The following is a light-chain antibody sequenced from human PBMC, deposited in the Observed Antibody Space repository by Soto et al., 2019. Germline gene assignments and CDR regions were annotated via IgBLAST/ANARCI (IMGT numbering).Light chain of an antibody. Sequence: EIVMTQSPATLSVSPGERVTLSCRASQSVFSNLAWYQQKPGQAPGLLIYGASTRATDITARFSGSGYGTEFTLTISSLQSEEFAVYYCQQYNDWPRTFGQGTKVEIK. CDR3: QQYNDWPRT. V-gene: IGKV3-15*01. CDR2: GAS. J-gene: IGKJ1*01. CDR1: QSVFSN.